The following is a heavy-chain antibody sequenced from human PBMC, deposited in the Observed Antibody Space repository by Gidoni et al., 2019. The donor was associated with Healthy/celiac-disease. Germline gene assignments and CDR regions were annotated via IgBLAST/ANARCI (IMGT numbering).Heavy chain of an antibody. D-gene: IGHD6-19*01. V-gene: IGHV3-23*01. CDR2: IRGSGGST. CDR3: AKPEPTIAVAGKGDAFDI. Sequence: EVQLLESGGGLVQPGGSLRLSCAASGFTFSSYAMSWVRQAPGKGLEWFSAIRGSGGSTYYADSVKGRFTISRDNSKNTLYLQMNSLRAEDTAVYYCAKPEPTIAVAGKGDAFDIWGQGTMVTVSS. J-gene: IGHJ3*02. CDR1: GFTFSSYA.